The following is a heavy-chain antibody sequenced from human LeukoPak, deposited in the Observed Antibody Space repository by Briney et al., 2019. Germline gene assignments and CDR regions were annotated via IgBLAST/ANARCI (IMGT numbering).Heavy chain of an antibody. D-gene: IGHD3-10*01. CDR1: GGTFSSYA. CDR3: ARDIRHYGSGADFDY. V-gene: IGHV1-69*01. CDR2: IIPIFGTA. J-gene: IGHJ4*02. Sequence: SVKVSCKASGGTFSSYAISWVRQAPGQGLEWMGGIIPIFGTANYAQKFQGRVTITADESTSTAYMELRSLRSDDTAVYYCARDIRHYGSGADFDYWGQGTLVTVSS.